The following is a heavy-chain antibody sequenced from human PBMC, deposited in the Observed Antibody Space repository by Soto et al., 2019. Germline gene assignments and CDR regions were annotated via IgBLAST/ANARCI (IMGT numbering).Heavy chain of an antibody. D-gene: IGHD6-19*01. CDR1: GGAISSYY. CDR3: ARDPKQQWLGPHFDY. J-gene: IGHJ4*02. V-gene: IGHV4-59*01. Sequence: SLTCTVSGGAISSYYWSWIRQPPGKGLEWIGYIYYSGSTNYNPSLKSRVTISVDTSKNQFSLKLSSVTAADTAVYYCARDPKQQWLGPHFDYWGQGTLVTVSS. CDR2: IYYSGST.